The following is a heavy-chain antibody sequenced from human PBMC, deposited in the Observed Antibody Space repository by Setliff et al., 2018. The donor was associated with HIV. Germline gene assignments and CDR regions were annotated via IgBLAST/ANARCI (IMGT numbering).Heavy chain of an antibody. CDR2: INNDGSTI. V-gene: IGHV3-74*01. D-gene: IGHD3-10*01. J-gene: IGHJ4*02. CDR1: GFTFGNYW. CDR3: ARDVPISFSGSYLNY. Sequence: PGGSLRLSCAASGFTFGNYWMHWVRQVPGKGLEWVSRINNDGSTIDYADSVKGRFTISRDNAKNTLYLQMTSLRADDTAVYYCARDVPISFSGSYLNYWGQGTLVTVSS.